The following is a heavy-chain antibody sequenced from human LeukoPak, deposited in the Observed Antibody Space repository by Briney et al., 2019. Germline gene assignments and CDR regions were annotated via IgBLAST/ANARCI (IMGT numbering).Heavy chain of an antibody. CDR3: ARGARDFWSGNGDY. D-gene: IGHD3-3*01. CDR1: GYTFTGYY. Sequence: VASVKVSCKASGYTFTGYYMHWVRQAPGQGLEWMGRINPNSGGTNYAQKFQGRVTMTRDTSLSTAYMELSRLRSDDTAVYYCARGARDFWSGNGDYWGQGTLVTVSS. J-gene: IGHJ4*02. V-gene: IGHV1-2*06. CDR2: INPNSGGT.